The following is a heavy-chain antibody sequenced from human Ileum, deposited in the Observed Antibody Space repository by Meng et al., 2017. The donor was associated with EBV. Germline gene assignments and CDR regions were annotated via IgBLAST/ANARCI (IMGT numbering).Heavy chain of an antibody. CDR1: GYSISTTNW. V-gene: IGHV4-28*01. J-gene: IGHJ4*02. CDR2: IYYSGTT. Sequence: QVQLQELVPGLVKPSDTPSPTCAVSGYSISTTNWWGCIRQPPGKGLEWIGHIYYSGTTYNNPSLKSRVTMSIDPSKNQFSLKLSSVTAVDTAAYYCARNSESGSYIDYWGLGTLVTVSS. D-gene: IGHD1-26*01. CDR3: ARNSESGSYIDY.